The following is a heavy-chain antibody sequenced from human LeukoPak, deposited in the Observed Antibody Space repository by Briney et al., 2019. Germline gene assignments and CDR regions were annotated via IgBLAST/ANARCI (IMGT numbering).Heavy chain of an antibody. D-gene: IGHD3-10*01. J-gene: IGHJ5*01. CDR2: ISGSNSDT. CDR3: TKARGGQPGSPPDS. Sequence: GGSLRLSCAASGFTFSSYAMSWVRQAPGKGLEWVSTISGSNSDTYYADSVKGRFTLSRDNSKNTLFLQMNSLRADDTALYYCTKARGGQPGSPPDSWGQGTLVTVSS. V-gene: IGHV3-23*01. CDR1: GFTFSSYA.